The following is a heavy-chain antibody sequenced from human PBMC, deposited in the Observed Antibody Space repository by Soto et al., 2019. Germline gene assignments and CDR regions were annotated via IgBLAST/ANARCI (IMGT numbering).Heavy chain of an antibody. CDR1: GYTFTSYG. V-gene: IGHV1-18*01. CDR3: ARGRYGDY. CDR2: ISAHNGNT. Sequence: QVHLVQSGAEVKKPGASVKVSCKASGYTFTSYGITWVRQAPGQGLEWMGWISAHNGNTDYAQKLQGRVIVTRDTSTRTAYMELRRLRSDDTAVYYCARGRYGDYWGQGAPVTVSS. D-gene: IGHD1-1*01. J-gene: IGHJ4*02.